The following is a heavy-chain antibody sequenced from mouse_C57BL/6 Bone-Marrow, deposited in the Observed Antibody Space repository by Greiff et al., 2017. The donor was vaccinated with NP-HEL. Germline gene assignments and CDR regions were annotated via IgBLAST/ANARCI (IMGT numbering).Heavy chain of an antibody. Sequence: EVMLVESGGGLVKPGGSLKLSCAASGFTFSSYAMSWVRQTPEKRLEWVATISDGGSYTYYPDNVKGRFTISRDNAKNNLYLQMSHLKSEDTAMYYCARPTVVALYAMDYWGQGTSVTVSS. J-gene: IGHJ4*01. CDR3: ARPTVVALYAMDY. V-gene: IGHV5-4*03. CDR2: ISDGGSYT. CDR1: GFTFSSYA. D-gene: IGHD1-1*01.